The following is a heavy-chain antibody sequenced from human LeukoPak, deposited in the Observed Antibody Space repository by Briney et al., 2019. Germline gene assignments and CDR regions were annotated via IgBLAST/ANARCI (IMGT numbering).Heavy chain of an antibody. Sequence: GGSLRLSCAASGFTFSSYAMSWVRQAPGKGLEWVSAISGSGGSTYYADSVKGRFTISRYNSKNTLYLQMNSLRAEDTAVYYCAKALARGYSYGPFDYWGQGTLVTVSS. J-gene: IGHJ4*02. D-gene: IGHD5-18*01. V-gene: IGHV3-23*01. CDR1: GFTFSSYA. CDR2: ISGSGGST. CDR3: AKALARGYSYGPFDY.